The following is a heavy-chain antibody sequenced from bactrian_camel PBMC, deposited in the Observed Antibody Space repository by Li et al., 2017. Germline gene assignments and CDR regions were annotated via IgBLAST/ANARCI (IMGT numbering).Heavy chain of an antibody. CDR3: ATHSRRNFYKCDSWRQRGLDH. V-gene: IGHV3S40*01. Sequence: VQLVESGGGSVQAGGSLRLSCTIGGYTRVSACLGWFRQAPGKEREGVASIYTGAGSTFYTDAVKGRFTVSQDTAENMVYLQMNNLKPEDTGTYVCATHSRRNFYKCDSWRQRGLDHWGQGTQVTVS. D-gene: IGHD6*01. CDR1: GYTRVSAC. J-gene: IGHJ4*01. CDR2: IYTGAGST.